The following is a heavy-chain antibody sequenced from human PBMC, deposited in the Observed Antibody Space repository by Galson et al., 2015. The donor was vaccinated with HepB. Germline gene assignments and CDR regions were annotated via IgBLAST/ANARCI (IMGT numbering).Heavy chain of an antibody. V-gene: IGHV1-24*01. Sequence: SVKVSCKVSGYTLTELSMHWVRQAPGKGLEWMGGFDPEDGETIYAQKFQGRVTMTEDTSTDTAYMELSSLRSEDTAVYYCATHLYSYGPFDYWGQGTLVTVSS. CDR3: ATHLYSYGPFDY. CDR2: FDPEDGET. J-gene: IGHJ4*02. D-gene: IGHD5-18*01. CDR1: GYTLTELS.